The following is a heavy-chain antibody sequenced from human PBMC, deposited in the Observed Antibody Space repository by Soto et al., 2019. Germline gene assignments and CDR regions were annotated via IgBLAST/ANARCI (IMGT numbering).Heavy chain of an antibody. Sequence: GGSLRLSCAASGFTFSDYCMSWIRQAPGKGLEWVSYISSSGSTIYYADSVKGRFTISRDNAKNSLYLQMNSLRAEDTAVYYCARDSVVVPGGGNWFDPWGQGTLVTVSS. J-gene: IGHJ5*02. CDR3: ARDSVVVPGGGNWFDP. D-gene: IGHD2-15*01. CDR1: GFTFSDYC. CDR2: ISSSGSTI. V-gene: IGHV3-11*01.